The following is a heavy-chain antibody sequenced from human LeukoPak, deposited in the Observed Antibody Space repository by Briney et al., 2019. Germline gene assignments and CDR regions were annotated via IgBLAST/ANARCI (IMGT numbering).Heavy chain of an antibody. CDR2: INGDNGNT. V-gene: IGHV1-3*01. CDR1: GYTFISYA. CDR3: ARGGELLYSDY. Sequence: ASVKVSCKASGYTFISYAIHWVRQAPGQRLEWMGWINGDNGNTKYSQKFQGRVTITRDTSASTAYMELSSLRSEDTAVYYCARGGELLYSDYWGPGPWSPSPQ. D-gene: IGHD3-10*01. J-gene: IGHJ4*02.